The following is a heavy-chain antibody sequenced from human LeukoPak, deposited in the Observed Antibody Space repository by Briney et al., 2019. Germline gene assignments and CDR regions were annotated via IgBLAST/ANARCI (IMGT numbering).Heavy chain of an antibody. D-gene: IGHD5-18*01. CDR2: IYYSGST. CDR1: GGSISSSSYY. J-gene: IGHJ5*02. CDR3: ARDGYSYGYPSFVDWFDP. Sequence: SETLSLTCTVSGGSISSSSYYWGWIRQPPGKGLEWIGSIYYSGSTYYNPSLKSRVTISVDTSKNQFSLKLSSVTAADTAVYYCARDGYSYGYPSFVDWFDPWGQGTLVTVSS. V-gene: IGHV4-39*07.